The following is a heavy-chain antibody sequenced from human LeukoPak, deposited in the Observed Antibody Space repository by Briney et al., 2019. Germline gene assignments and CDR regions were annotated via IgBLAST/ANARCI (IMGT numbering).Heavy chain of an antibody. Sequence: SETLSLTCTVCGGFICSYYWSWIRQPPGKGLEWIGYIFYTGSTNYNSSLKSRVTISIDTSKNQFSLKLSSVTAADTAVYHCERAGIFYDTSGDNDAFDIWGQGTMVTVSS. CDR1: GGFICSYY. D-gene: IGHD3-22*01. CDR3: ERAGIFYDTSGDNDAFDI. V-gene: IGHV4-59*01. J-gene: IGHJ3*02. CDR2: IFYTGST.